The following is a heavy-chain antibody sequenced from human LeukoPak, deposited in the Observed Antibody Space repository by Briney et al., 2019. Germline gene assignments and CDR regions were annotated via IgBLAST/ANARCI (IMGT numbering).Heavy chain of an antibody. D-gene: IGHD3-3*01. CDR3: ARDLGYDFWSGYYRAAFDY. CDR2: INPNSGGT. J-gene: IGHJ4*02. CDR1: GYTFTGYY. V-gene: IGHV1-2*02. Sequence: ASVKVSCKASGYTFTGYYMHWVRQAPGQGLEWMGWINPNSGGTNYAQKFQGRVTMTRDTSISTAYMELSGLRSDDTAVYYCARDLGYDFWSGYYRAAFDYWGQGTLVTVSS.